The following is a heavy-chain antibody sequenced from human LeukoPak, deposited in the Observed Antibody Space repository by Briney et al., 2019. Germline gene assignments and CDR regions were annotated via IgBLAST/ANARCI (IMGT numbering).Heavy chain of an antibody. D-gene: IGHD3-3*01. Sequence: GGSLRLSCAASGFTFSDYYMSWIRQAPGKGPEWVSSISSTSAHVYYADSVRGRFTISRDNAKNSLYLQMDSLRAEDTAVYYCARPDYGFRSGSPGGHYMDVWGKGTTVTVSS. V-gene: IGHV3-11*06. CDR3: ARPDYGFRSGSPGGHYMDV. J-gene: IGHJ6*03. CDR1: GFTFSDYY. CDR2: ISSTSAHV.